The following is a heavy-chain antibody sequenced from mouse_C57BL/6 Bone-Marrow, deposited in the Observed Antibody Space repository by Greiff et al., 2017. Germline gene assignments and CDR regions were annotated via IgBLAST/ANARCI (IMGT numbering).Heavy chain of an antibody. V-gene: IGHV5-6*01. Sequence: EVQLVESVGDLVKPGGSLKLSCAASGFTFSSYGMSWVRQTPDKRLEWVATISNGGGSTYYPDTVKGRFTISRDNAKNTLYLQMSRLKSEDTAMYYCARPHYGSSPYFDYWGQGATLPVSS. CDR3: ARPHYGSSPYFDY. CDR2: ISNGGGST. CDR1: GFTFSSYG. D-gene: IGHD1-1*01. J-gene: IGHJ2*01.